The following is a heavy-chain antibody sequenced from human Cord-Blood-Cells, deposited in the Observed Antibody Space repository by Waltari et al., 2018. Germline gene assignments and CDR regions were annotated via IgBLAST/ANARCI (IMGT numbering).Heavy chain of an antibody. Sequence: EVQLVESGVGLIQPGGSLRRPCAASGLPVSSNYMSWVRQAPGKGLEWVSVIYSGGSTYYADSVKGRFTISRDNSKNTMYLQMNSLRAEDTAVYYCARDRGDYWGQGTLVTVSS. CDR1: GLPVSSNY. CDR3: ARDRGDY. D-gene: IGHD3-10*01. J-gene: IGHJ4*02. V-gene: IGHV3-53*01. CDR2: IYSGGST.